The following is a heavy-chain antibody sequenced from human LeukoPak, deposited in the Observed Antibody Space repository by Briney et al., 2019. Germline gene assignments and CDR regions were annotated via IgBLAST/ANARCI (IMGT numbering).Heavy chain of an antibody. CDR1: GFTFSNYA. D-gene: IGHD1-26*01. V-gene: IGHV3-23*01. Sequence: GGSLRLSCAASGFTFSNYAMSWVRQAPGKGLEWVSAISGSGDNTCYADSVKGRFTISRDNSKNTLFLQMNSLRAEDTAVYYCANVAATKFYYFDYWGQGTLVTVSS. CDR3: ANVAATKFYYFDY. CDR2: ISGSGDNT. J-gene: IGHJ4*02.